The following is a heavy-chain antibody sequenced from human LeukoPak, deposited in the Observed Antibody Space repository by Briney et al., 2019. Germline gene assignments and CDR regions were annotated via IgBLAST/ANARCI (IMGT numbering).Heavy chain of an antibody. D-gene: IGHD3-10*01. CDR1: GYTFTSYD. Sequence: ASVKVSCKASGYTFTSYDINWVRQATGQGLEWMGWMNPNSGNTGYAQKFQGRVTMTRNTSISTAYVELSSLRSEDAAVYYCAAPMVRGVSDAFDIWGQGTMVTVSS. CDR2: MNPNSGNT. CDR3: AAPMVRGVSDAFDI. J-gene: IGHJ3*02. V-gene: IGHV1-8*01.